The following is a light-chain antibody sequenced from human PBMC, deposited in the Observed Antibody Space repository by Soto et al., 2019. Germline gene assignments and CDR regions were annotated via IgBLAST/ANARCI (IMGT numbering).Light chain of an antibody. Sequence: QSVLTQPPSVSEAPRQRVTVSCSGSNSNIGNNAVNWYQQLPGKAPKLLVYYDDLLPSGVSDRFSGSKSGTSASLAISGLQSEDEADYYCAASDDSLNAYVFGTGTKLTVL. CDR3: AASDDSLNAYV. V-gene: IGLV1-36*01. CDR2: YDD. J-gene: IGLJ1*01. CDR1: NSNIGNNA.